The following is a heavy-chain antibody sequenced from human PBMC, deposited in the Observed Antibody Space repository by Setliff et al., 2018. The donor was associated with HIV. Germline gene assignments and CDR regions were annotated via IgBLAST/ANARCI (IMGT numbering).Heavy chain of an antibody. D-gene: IGHD3-9*01. Sequence: PSETLSLTCAVSGGSISSSNWWSWVRQPPGKGLEWIGEIYPGGSTNYNPSLKSRVTISVDTSKNQFPLRLSSVTAADTAVYYCARETGYSPSRYYYYGMDVWGQGTTVTVSS. CDR2: IYPGGST. CDR3: ARETGYSPSRYYYYGMDV. V-gene: IGHV4-4*02. J-gene: IGHJ6*02. CDR1: GGSISSSNW.